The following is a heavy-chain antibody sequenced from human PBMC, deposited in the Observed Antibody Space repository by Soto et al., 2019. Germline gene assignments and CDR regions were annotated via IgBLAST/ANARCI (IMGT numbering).Heavy chain of an antibody. CDR3: ARTTVTASYYYMDV. V-gene: IGHV1-18*01. CDR1: GYTFTNYG. D-gene: IGHD4-17*01. J-gene: IGHJ6*03. CDR2: ISTYNGNT. Sequence: QVQLVQSGAEVKQPGASVKVSCKASGYTFTNYGFTWVRQAPGQGFEWLGWISTYNGNTKYAQKVQGRLTMTTDTSTSTANMELTSLRSDDTALYYCARTTVTASYYYMDVWGKGSTVTVSS.